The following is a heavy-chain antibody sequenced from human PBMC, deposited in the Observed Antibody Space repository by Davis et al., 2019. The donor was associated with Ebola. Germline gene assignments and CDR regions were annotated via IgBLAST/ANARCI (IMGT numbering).Heavy chain of an antibody. CDR3: AKDSGGSGWYEFDY. V-gene: IGHV3-9*01. CDR2: ISWNSGSI. J-gene: IGHJ4*02. D-gene: IGHD6-19*01. Sequence: GGSLRLSCAASGFTFDDYAMHWVRQAPGKGLEWVSGISWNSGSIGYADSVKGRFTISRDNAKNSLYLQMNSLRAEDTALYYCAKDSGGSGWYEFDYWGQGTLVTVSS. CDR1: GFTFDDYA.